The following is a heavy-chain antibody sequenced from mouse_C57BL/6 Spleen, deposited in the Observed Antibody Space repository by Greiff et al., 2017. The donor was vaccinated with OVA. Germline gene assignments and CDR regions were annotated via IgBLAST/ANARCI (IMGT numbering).Heavy chain of an antibody. CDR2: IYPGDGDT. J-gene: IGHJ2*01. Sequence: QVQLKESGPELVKPGASVKISCKASGYAFSSSWMNWVKQRPGKGLEWIGRIYPGDGDTNYNGKFKGKATLTADKSSSTAYMQLSSLTSEDSAVYFCAREGIRRYYFDYWGQGTTLTVSS. CDR3: AREGIRRYYFDY. V-gene: IGHV1-82*01. CDR1: GYAFSSSW.